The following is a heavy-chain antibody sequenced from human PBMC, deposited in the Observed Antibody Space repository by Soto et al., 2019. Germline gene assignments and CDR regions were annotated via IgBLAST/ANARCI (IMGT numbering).Heavy chain of an antibody. CDR2: IIGSGGRA. Sequence: EVRLLESGGGLVQPGGPLRLSCAASGFTFSSYAMNWVRQAPGKGLEWVSTIIGSGGRANYADSGKGRFTISRDSSKNTLYLPSLSMRADGTAVYYWARHISITTLAHVYGIDVWGQGTTVTVSS. CDR1: GFTFSSYA. CDR3: ARHISITTLAHVYGIDV. J-gene: IGHJ6*01. V-gene: IGHV3-23*01. D-gene: IGHD3-3*02.